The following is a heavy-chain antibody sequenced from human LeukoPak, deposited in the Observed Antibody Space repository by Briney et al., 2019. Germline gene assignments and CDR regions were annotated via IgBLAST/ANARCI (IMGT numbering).Heavy chain of an antibody. J-gene: IGHJ3*02. V-gene: IGHV4-59*08. CDR1: GGSISSYY. D-gene: IGHD5-24*01. Sequence: SETLSLTCTVSGGSISSYYWSWLRQPPGKGLEWIGYIYYSGSTNYSPSLKSRVTISVDTSKNQFSLKLSSVTAADTAVYYCASRMATNDAFDTWGQGTMVTVSS. CDR3: ASRMATNDAFDT. CDR2: IYYSGST.